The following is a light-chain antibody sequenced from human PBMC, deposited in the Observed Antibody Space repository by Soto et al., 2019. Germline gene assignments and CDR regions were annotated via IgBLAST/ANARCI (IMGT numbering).Light chain of an antibody. CDR3: QQCHNWPRT. Sequence: VMTPAPSTLPVSHGARVTLSCRASGTLYTNLVWYQKRPGQAPRLVIYGASTRATGIPARFSGSGSGTDFTLTISSLESEDLAVYYCQQCHNWPRTFGQGTKVDIK. CDR1: GTLYTN. CDR2: GAS. J-gene: IGKJ1*01. V-gene: IGKV3D-15*01.